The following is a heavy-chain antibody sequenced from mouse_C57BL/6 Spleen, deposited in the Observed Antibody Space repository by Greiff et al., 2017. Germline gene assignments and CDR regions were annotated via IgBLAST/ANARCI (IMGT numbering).Heavy chain of an antibody. Sequence: VQLQQSGTVLARPGASVKMSCKTSGYTFTSYWMPWVKQRPGQGLEWIGAIYPGNSDTSYNQKFKGKAKLTAVTSASTAYMELSSLTNEDSAVYYCTRRYYDYDGEGYYAMDYWGQGTSVTVSS. J-gene: IGHJ4*01. CDR1: GYTFTSYW. CDR2: IYPGNSDT. V-gene: IGHV1-5*01. CDR3: TRRYYDYDGEGYYAMDY. D-gene: IGHD2-4*01.